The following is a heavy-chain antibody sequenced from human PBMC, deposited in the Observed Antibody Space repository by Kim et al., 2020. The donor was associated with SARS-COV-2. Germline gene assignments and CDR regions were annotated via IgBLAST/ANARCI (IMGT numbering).Heavy chain of an antibody. CDR3: ARFRYSGYDPFDY. CDR1: GGTFSSYA. J-gene: IGHJ4*02. CDR2: IIPIFGTA. V-gene: IGHV1-69*13. Sequence: SVKVSCKASGGTFSSYAISWVRQAPGQGLEWMGGIIPIFGTANYAQKFQGRVTITADESTSTAYMELSSLRSEDTAVYYCARFRYSGYDPFDYWGQGTLVTVSS. D-gene: IGHD5-12*01.